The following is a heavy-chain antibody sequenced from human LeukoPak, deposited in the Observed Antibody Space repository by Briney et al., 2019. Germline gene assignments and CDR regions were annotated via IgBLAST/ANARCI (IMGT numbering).Heavy chain of an antibody. V-gene: IGHV3-23*01. J-gene: IGHJ4*02. CDR2: ISGSGGSK. CDR3: AKHQNKGFDY. Sequence: GGALRLSCAASGFTFASYVVSRVRQAPGKGVEWVSIISGSGGSKYYVHSAKGRFTISRDNSKNTLYVKMNSLRAEDTAVYYCAKHQNKGFDYWGQGTLVTVSS. CDR1: GFTFASYV.